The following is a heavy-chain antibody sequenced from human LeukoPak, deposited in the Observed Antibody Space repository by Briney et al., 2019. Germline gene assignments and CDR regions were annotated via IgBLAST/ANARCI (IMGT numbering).Heavy chain of an antibody. V-gene: IGHV3-33*08. CDR1: GFTFSSYG. Sequence: GGSLRLSCAASGFTFSSYGMHWVRQAPGKGLEWVAVIWYDGSNKYYADSVKGRFTISRDNSKNTLYLQMNSLRAEDTAVYYCSRGPNWFDPWGQGTLVTVSS. CDR2: IWYDGSNK. CDR3: SRGPNWFDP. J-gene: IGHJ5*02.